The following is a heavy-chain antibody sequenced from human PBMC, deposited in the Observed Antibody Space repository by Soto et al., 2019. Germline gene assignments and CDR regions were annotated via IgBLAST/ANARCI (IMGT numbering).Heavy chain of an antibody. Sequence: QVQLQESGPGLVKPSQTLSLTCTVSGGSISSGDYYWSWIRQPPGKGLEWIGYIYYSGSTYYNPSLKSRVTISVDTSKNQFSLELSSVTAADTAVYYCARVHYYDSYEGSDAFDIWGQGTMVTVSS. V-gene: IGHV4-30-4*01. CDR2: IYYSGST. D-gene: IGHD3-22*01. CDR3: ARVHYYDSYEGSDAFDI. J-gene: IGHJ3*02. CDR1: GGSISSGDYY.